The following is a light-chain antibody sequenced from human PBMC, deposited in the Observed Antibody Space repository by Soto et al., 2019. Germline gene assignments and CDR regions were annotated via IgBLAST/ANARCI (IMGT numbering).Light chain of an antibody. J-gene: IGKJ1*01. V-gene: IGKV3-20*01. CDR2: RIS. CDR3: QQYDKVPHT. CDR1: QSVGRNY. Sequence: EIVLTQSPGTLSLSPGERATLSCRASQSVGRNYLARYQQKPGQAPRLLIHRISTRATGIPDRFSGSGSATDFTLTISRLEPEDSAVYYCQQYDKVPHTFGQGTRVEIK.